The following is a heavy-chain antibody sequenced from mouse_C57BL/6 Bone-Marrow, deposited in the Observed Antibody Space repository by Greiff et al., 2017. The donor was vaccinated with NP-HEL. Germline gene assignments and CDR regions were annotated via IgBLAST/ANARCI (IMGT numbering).Heavy chain of an antibody. CDR3: ARKGLLRWYFDV. D-gene: IGHD2-4*01. J-gene: IGHJ1*03. Sequence: EVQLQQSGPELVKPGASVKIPCKASGYTFTDYNMDWVKQSHGKSLEWIGDINPNNGGTIYNQKFKGKATLTVDKSSSTAYMELRSLTSEDTAVYYCARKGLLRWYFDVWGTGTTVTVSS. CDR2: INPNNGGT. CDR1: GYTFTDYN. V-gene: IGHV1-18*01.